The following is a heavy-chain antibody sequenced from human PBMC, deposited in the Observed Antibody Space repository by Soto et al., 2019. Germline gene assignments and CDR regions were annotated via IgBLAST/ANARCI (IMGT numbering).Heavy chain of an antibody. CDR1: GYNFNTYD. Sequence: QVQLVQCGAEVEKPGASVKVSCQASGYNFNTYDINWVRQATGQGLEWMGWMSPSSGNTGYAQKFQGRVTMTRDTSVSTAYMELNSLTSDDTAVYYCARGITQGYDYWGQGTPVTVSS. J-gene: IGHJ4*02. D-gene: IGHD1-20*01. CDR2: MSPSSGNT. CDR3: ARGITQGYDY. V-gene: IGHV1-8*02.